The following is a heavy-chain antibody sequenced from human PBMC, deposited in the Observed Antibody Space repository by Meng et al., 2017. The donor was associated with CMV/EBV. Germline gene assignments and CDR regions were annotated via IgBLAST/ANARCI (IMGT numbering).Heavy chain of an antibody. CDR2: INYSGRT. D-gene: IGHD3-3*01. CDR1: GGSISSSSYY. Sequence: SETLSLTCTVSGGSISSSSYYWGWIRQPPRKGLEWIGSINYSGRTYYNPSLKSRVTIYVDTSKNQVSLKLSSVTAADTAVYYCARSYEFWSGYYFDYWGQGTLVTVSS. J-gene: IGHJ4*02. V-gene: IGHV4-39*01. CDR3: ARSYEFWSGYYFDY.